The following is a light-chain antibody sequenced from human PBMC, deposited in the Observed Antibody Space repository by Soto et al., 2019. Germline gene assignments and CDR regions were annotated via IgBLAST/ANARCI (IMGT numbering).Light chain of an antibody. V-gene: IGKV3-20*01. J-gene: IGKJ1*01. CDR3: QQYGSSPRT. CDR1: QSVSSSS. Sequence: EIVLTQFPDTLSLSPVERATLSGMASQSVSSSSLAWYQQKRGQAPRLLIHGASSRATGIPDRFSGSGSGTDFTLTISRLEPEDFAVYYCQQYGSSPRTFGQGTKVDIK. CDR2: GAS.